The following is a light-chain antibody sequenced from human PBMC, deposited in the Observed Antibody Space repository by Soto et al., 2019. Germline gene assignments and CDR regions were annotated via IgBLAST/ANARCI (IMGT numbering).Light chain of an antibody. V-gene: IGLV2-8*01. CDR3: SSYAGSNNLYVV. CDR2: DVN. J-gene: IGLJ2*01. Sequence: QSVLTQPPSASGSPGQSVTISCTGTSSDFGGYNYVSWYQQHPGKAPKLIISDVNKRPSGVPDRFSGSKSGNTASLTVSGLQAEDEADYYCSSYAGSNNLYVVFGGGTKLTVL. CDR1: SSDFGGYNY.